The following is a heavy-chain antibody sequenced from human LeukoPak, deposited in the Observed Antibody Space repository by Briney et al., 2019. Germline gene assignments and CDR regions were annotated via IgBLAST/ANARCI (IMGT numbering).Heavy chain of an antibody. CDR1: GGTFSSYA. J-gene: IGHJ6*03. CDR2: IIPIFGTA. Sequence: ASVKVSCKASGGTFSSYAISWVRQAPGQGLEWMGGIIPIFGTANYAQKFQGRVTITADESTSTAYMELSSLRSEDTAVYYCARGDHYYDRLYYYYYMDVWGKGTTVTVSS. D-gene: IGHD3-22*01. V-gene: IGHV1-69*13. CDR3: ARGDHYYDRLYYYYYMDV.